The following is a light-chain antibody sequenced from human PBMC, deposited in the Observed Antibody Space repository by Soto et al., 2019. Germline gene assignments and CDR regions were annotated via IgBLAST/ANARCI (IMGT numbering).Light chain of an antibody. V-gene: IGKV1-9*01. CDR1: QGIGSY. CDR3: QQYSSYWT. J-gene: IGKJ1*01. CDR2: GAS. Sequence: DLQLTQSPYFLSASVGDRVTITCRASQGIGSYLAWYQQKPGKAPNLLISGASTLQSGVPSRFSGSGSGTEFTLTISRLQPDDFATDYCQQYSSYWTFGQGTKVDIK.